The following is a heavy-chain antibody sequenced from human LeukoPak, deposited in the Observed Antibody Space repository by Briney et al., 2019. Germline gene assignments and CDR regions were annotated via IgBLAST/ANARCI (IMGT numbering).Heavy chain of an antibody. D-gene: IGHD3-10*01. CDR1: GYTFTGYY. Sequence: ASVKVSCKASGYTFTGYYMHWVRQAPGQGLEWMGWINPNSGDTNYAKKFQDRVTMTRDTSISTAYIELNLLRSDDTAVFYCARGDYYGSPKVVAAWGQGTLVTVSS. CDR2: INPNSGDT. J-gene: IGHJ5*02. V-gene: IGHV1-2*02. CDR3: ARGDYYGSPKVVAA.